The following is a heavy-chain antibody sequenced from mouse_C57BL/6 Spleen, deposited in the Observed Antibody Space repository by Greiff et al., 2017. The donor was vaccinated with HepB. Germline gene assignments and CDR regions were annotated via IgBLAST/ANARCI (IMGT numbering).Heavy chain of an antibody. CDR1: GYSITSGYY. CDR3: AREDYSNYVYFDY. CDR2: ISYDGSN. D-gene: IGHD2-5*01. J-gene: IGHJ2*01. V-gene: IGHV3-6*01. Sequence: EVKLVESGPGLVKPSQSLSLTCSVTGYSITSGYYWNWIRQFPGNKLEWMGYISYDGSNNYNPSLKNRISITRDTSKNQFFLKLNSVTTEDTATYYCAREDYSNYVYFDYWGQGTTLTVSS.